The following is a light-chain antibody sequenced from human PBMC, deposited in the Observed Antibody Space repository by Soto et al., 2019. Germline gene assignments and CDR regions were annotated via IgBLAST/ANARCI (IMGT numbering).Light chain of an antibody. CDR1: RTDPATYDL. CDR2: EVA. Sequence: QSALTQPASVSGSPLQSITISFTGTRTDPATYDLVSWYQQHPGKAPQLIIYEVAKRPSGVSARFSGSQSGDTASLTISGLQAADEAYYYCCSRLFGGGTKLTVL. J-gene: IGLJ2*01. V-gene: IGLV2-23*02. CDR3: CSRL.